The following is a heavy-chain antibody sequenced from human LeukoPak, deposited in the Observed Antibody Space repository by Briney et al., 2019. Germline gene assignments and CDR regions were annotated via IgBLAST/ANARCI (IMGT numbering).Heavy chain of an antibody. Sequence: PSETLSLTCTVSGGSISSSSYYWGWIRQPPGKGLEWIGSIYNTGSTYYNPSLKSRVTISVDTSKNQFSLNLSSVTAADTAVYYCARDDGSKMIVVARGAFDIWGQGTMVTVSS. CDR2: IYNTGST. D-gene: IGHD3-22*01. V-gene: IGHV4-39*07. CDR3: ARDDGSKMIVVARGAFDI. CDR1: GGSISSSSYY. J-gene: IGHJ3*02.